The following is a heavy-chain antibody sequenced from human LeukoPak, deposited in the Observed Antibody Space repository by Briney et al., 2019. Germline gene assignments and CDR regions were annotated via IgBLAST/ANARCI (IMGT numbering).Heavy chain of an antibody. CDR1: GFIINDYY. D-gene: IGHD6-6*01. V-gene: IGHV3-11*01. CDR3: AKTHETDSSALDY. CDR2: ISSGGRTI. Sequence: GGSLRLSCAASGFIINDYYLSWIRRAPGKGLEWISHISSGGRTIYYADSVKGRFTISRDNAKNSLYLQMNSLRAEDTALYYCAKTHETDSSALDYWGQGTLVTVSS. J-gene: IGHJ4*02.